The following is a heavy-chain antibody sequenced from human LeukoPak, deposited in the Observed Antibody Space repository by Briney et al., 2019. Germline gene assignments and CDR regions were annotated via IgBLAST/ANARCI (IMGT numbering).Heavy chain of an antibody. CDR1: GFTFSSSW. CDR3: ARNWAMLDY. D-gene: IGHD2-2*01. V-gene: IGHV3-7*04. J-gene: IGHJ4*02. Sequence: GRSLRLSCAASGFTFSSSWMNWVRQAPGKGLEWVANVGEDGNEKYYVDSVKGRFTISRDNAKNSLYLQMNSLRVEDTAVYYCARNWAMLDYWGQGILVTVSS. CDR2: VGEDGNEK.